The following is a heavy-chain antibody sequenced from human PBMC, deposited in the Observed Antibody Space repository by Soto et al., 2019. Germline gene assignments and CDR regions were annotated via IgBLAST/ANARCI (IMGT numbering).Heavy chain of an antibody. D-gene: IGHD3-10*01. Sequence: GGSLRLACSAYGFTFSGYWMTWVRQAPGKGLEWVANIKEDGSEKYYVDSVKGRLTISRDNPKNSLYLQMNSLRADDTAVYYCARPLYGSGSVWFDPWGQGTLVTVS. CDR1: GFTFSGYW. CDR2: IKEDGSEK. V-gene: IGHV3-7*03. J-gene: IGHJ5*02. CDR3: ARPLYGSGSVWFDP.